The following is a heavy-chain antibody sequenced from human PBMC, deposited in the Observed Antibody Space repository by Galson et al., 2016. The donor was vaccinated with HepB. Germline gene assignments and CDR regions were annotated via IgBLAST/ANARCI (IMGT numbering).Heavy chain of an antibody. J-gene: IGHJ4*02. Sequence: SLRLSCAASGFMFSSFAMHWVRQAPGKGLEWVAVISYDGTNKYYADSMKGRFTISRDNSKNTLFLQMHSLRAEDTAVYYCALGGIYWGQGTLVTVSS. D-gene: IGHD3-16*01. CDR3: ALGGIY. V-gene: IGHV3-30-3*01. CDR1: GFMFSSFA. CDR2: ISYDGTNK.